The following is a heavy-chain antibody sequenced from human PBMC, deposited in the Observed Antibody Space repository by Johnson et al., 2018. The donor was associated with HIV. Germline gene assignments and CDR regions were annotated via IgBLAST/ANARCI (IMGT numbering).Heavy chain of an antibody. CDR1: GFTFSSYA. D-gene: IGHD6-13*01. J-gene: IGHJ3*02. V-gene: IGHV3-13*01. CDR3: ARRSSSWDAFDI. Sequence: VRLVESGGGLVQPGGSLRLSCAASGFTFSSYAMSWVRQATGKGLEWVSAIGTAGDTYYPGSVKGRFTISRENAKNSLYLQMNSLRAGDTAVYYCARRSSSWDAFDIWGQGTMVTVSS. CDR2: IGTAGDT.